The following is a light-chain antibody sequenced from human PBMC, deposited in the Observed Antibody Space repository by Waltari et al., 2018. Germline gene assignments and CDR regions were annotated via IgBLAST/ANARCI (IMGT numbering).Light chain of an antibody. CDR3: QQYYSSPPT. J-gene: IGKJ1*01. CDR2: WSS. Sequence: DIVMTQSPDPLAVSLCESATINCKSSQNILYSVNNKNYFAWYQQKPGQPPKLLFSWSSTRASGVPDRFSGSGSGTDFTLTSSSLQAEDVAVCYCQQYYSSPPTFGQGTKVEIK. V-gene: IGKV4-1*01. CDR1: QNILYSVNNKNY.